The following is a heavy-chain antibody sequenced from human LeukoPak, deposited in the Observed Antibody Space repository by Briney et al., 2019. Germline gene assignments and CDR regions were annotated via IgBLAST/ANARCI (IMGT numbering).Heavy chain of an antibody. D-gene: IGHD3-10*01. J-gene: IGHJ4*02. Sequence: GGSLRLSCAASRFTFSNYWMSWARQAPGKGLEWVANINQDANEKYYVDSVKGRFTISRDNAKNSLFLQMNSLRAEDTAVYYCARDAISGGGHDYWGQGTLVTVSS. CDR2: INQDANEK. V-gene: IGHV3-7*01. CDR1: RFTFSNYW. CDR3: ARDAISGGGHDY.